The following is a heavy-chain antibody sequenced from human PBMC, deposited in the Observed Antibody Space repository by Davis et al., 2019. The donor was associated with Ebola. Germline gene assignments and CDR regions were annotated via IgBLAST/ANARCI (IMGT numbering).Heavy chain of an antibody. V-gene: IGHV3-23*01. CDR1: GFTFSSFG. Sequence: GESLKISCAASGFTFSSFGMSWVRHTSGKGLEWVSTLSWNGGTTHYAASVMGRFTISRDNSKNTVYLHMNRLTAEDAAVYYCARSTLDSDFWSGYPPYYFDSWGQGTLVTVSS. D-gene: IGHD3-3*01. CDR3: ARSTLDSDFWSGYPPYYFDS. CDR2: LSWNGGTT. J-gene: IGHJ5*01.